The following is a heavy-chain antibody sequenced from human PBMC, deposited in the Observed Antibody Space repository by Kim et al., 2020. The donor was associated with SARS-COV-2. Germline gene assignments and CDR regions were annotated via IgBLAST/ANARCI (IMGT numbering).Heavy chain of an antibody. J-gene: IGHJ6*02. D-gene: IGHD3-10*01. Sequence: YDTDSVKGRFTISRDVSKNTLSLQMNTLRAEDTAVYYCAKDPGGFYGMDVWGQGTTVTVSS. CDR3: AKDPGGFYGMDV. V-gene: IGHV3-23*01.